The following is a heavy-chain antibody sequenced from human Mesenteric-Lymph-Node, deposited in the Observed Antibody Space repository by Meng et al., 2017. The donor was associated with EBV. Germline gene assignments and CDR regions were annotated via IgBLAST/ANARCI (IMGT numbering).Heavy chain of an antibody. V-gene: IGHV1-8*01. CDR1: GYTFTGYN. J-gene: IGHJ1*01. D-gene: IGHD1-1*01. Sequence: VQLVQSGAEVKKTGASVKVSCKTSGYTFTGYNINWVRQATGQGLEWMGWINVISGNTGYAQKFQGRITMTRDTSISTAYMELSSLGSDDTAVYYCARVGNAGAEYSQHWGQGTLVTVSS. CDR2: INVISGNT. CDR3: ARVGNAGAEYSQH.